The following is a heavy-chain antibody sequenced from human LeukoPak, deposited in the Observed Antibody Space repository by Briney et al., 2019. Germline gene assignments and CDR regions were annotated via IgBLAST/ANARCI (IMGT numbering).Heavy chain of an antibody. CDR3: ARAFDTPMAEPSHY. CDR2: ISSSSSDI. J-gene: IGHJ4*02. D-gene: IGHD5-18*01. CDR1: GFTFSSYS. V-gene: IGHV3-21*01. Sequence: PGGSLRLSCAASGFTFSSYSMNWVRQAPGKGLEWVSSISSSSSDINYADSVKGRFTISRDNAKNSLYLQMNGLRPEDTALYYCARAFDTPMAEPSHYWGQGTLATVSS.